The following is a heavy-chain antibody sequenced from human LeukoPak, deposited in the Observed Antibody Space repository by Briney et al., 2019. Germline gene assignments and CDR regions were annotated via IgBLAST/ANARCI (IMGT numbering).Heavy chain of an antibody. J-gene: IGHJ4*02. V-gene: IGHV3-74*01. CDR3: ARDAPGNTALDY. D-gene: IGHD5-18*01. CDR1: GFTFISYR. Sequence: GGSLRLSCAASGFTFISYRMHWVRQAPGKGLVWVSRINGYGSSTDFADSVKGRFTISRDNAKNTLYLQMNSLRAEDTAVYYCARDAPGNTALDYWGQGTLVTVSS. CDR2: INGYGSST.